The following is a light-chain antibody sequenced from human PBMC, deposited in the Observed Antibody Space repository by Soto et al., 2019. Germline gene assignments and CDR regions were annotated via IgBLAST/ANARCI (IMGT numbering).Light chain of an antibody. CDR2: DVS. CDR1: SSDVGGYNY. J-gene: IGLJ1*01. CDR3: SSYTSSSTLV. V-gene: IGLV2-14*01. Sequence: SLLHQPSSVSVSPGQSITISCTGTSSDVGGYNYVSWYQQHPGKAPKLMIYDVSNRPSGVSNRFSGSKSGNTASLTISGLQAEDDADYYCSSYTSSSTLVFGTGTKVTVL.